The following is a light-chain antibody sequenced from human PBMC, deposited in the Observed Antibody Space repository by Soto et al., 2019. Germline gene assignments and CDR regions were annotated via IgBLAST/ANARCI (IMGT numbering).Light chain of an antibody. CDR2: DAS. J-gene: IGKJ4*01. Sequence: EIVLTHSPATLSLSPCERATLSFSASQTVFNFLAWYQQKPGQAPRLLIFDASNRAAGIPARFSGSGSGTDFTLTISGLQPEDSAIYYCQHRVNWPLTFGGGTKVDIK. CDR1: QTVFNF. CDR3: QHRVNWPLT. V-gene: IGKV3-11*01.